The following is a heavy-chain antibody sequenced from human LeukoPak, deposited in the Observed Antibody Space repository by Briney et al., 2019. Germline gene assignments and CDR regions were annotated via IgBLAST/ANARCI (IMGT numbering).Heavy chain of an antibody. J-gene: IGHJ1*01. CDR3: ARGQQQLGRTEYFQH. CDR1: GGSISSSNW. D-gene: IGHD6-13*01. CDR2: IYHSGST. Sequence: PSETLSLTCAVSGGSISSSNWWSWVRQPPGKGLEWIGEIYHSGSTNYNPSLKSRVTISVDKSKNQFSLKLSSVTAADTAVYYCARGQQQLGRTEYFQHWGQGTLVTVSS. V-gene: IGHV4-4*02.